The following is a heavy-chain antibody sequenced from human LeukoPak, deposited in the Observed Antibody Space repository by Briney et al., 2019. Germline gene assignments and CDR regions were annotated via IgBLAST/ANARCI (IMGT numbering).Heavy chain of an antibody. D-gene: IGHD3-22*01. J-gene: IGHJ4*02. Sequence: SETLSLTCTVSGGSISSSSYYWGWIRQPPGKGLEWIGSIYYSGSTYYNPSLKSLVTISVDTSKNQFSLKLSSVTAADTAVYYCARGGYYDSSGYNYWGQGTLVTVSS. CDR1: GGSISSSSYY. CDR3: ARGGYYDSSGYNY. CDR2: IYYSGST. V-gene: IGHV4-39*07.